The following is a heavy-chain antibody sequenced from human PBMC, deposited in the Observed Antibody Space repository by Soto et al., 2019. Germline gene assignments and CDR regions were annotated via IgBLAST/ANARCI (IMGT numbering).Heavy chain of an antibody. CDR2: ISSSNGYT. Sequence: EVQLVESGGGLVKAGGSLRLSCATSGFTFSSYTMNWVRQAPGKGLEWVSSISSSNGYTYYADSVKGRFTISRDNAKNYMYLQMNSLRAEDTAVYYCARAGRDGYNWDYWGQGTLVTVSS. D-gene: IGHD5-12*01. CDR3: ARAGRDGYNWDY. J-gene: IGHJ4*02. CDR1: GFTFSSYT. V-gene: IGHV3-21*01.